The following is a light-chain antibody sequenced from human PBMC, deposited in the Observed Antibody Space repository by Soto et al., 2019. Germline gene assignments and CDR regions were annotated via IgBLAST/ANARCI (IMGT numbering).Light chain of an antibody. CDR3: KQYVSSPLT. CDR1: QSVSSSS. Sequence: ENVLTQSLGTLSLSPGERATLPCRASQSVSSSSLAWYQQKTGQAPRLLIYDKSSRATGIPDRFSGSGSGADFTLNIRRMETEELAVYYCKQYVSSPLTVGGGNKGEIK. J-gene: IGKJ4*01. V-gene: IGKV3-20*01. CDR2: DKS.